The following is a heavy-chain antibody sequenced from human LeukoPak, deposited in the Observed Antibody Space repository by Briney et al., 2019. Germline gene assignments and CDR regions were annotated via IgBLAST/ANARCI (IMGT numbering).Heavy chain of an antibody. D-gene: IGHD1-7*01. CDR3: ARSGITGTTVPDY. CDR2: INPSSGGT. J-gene: IGHJ4*02. V-gene: IGHV1-2*06. Sequence: ASVKVSCKASGYTFTGYYMHWVRQAPGQGLEWMGRINPSSGGTNYAQKFQGRVTMTRDTSISTAYMELSRLRSDDTAVYYCARSGITGTTVPDYWGQGTLVTVSS. CDR1: GYTFTGYY.